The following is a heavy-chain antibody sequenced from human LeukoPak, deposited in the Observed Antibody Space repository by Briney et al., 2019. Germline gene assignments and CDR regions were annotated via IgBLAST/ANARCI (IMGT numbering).Heavy chain of an antibody. CDR1: GYNFRHYG. D-gene: IGHD2-15*01. V-gene: IGHV1-18*01. CDR2: ISGGYNGDS. J-gene: IGHJ4*02. CDR3: ARDEKKYCSGGSCPAYFDY. Sequence: ASVKVSFKTSGYNFRHYGISWVRQAPGQGLEWMAWISGGYNGDSNYALKLRGRLTMTTDTSTSTAYMELRSLRSGDTAVYYCARDEKKYCSGGSCPAYFDYWGQGTLVTVSS.